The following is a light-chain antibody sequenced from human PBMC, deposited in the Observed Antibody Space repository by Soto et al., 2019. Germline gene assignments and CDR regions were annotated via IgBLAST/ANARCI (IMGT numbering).Light chain of an antibody. J-gene: IGLJ1*01. V-gene: IGLV2-14*03. CDR1: SRDVDAYNY. CDR2: DVS. CDR3: SSYTTSNTYV. Sequence: QSVLTQPASVSGSPGQSIAISCTGTSRDVDAYNYVCWYQQHPGKAPKLMIYDVSNRPSGISDRFSGSKSGNTASLTFSWLQAEDEADYYCSSYTTSNTYVFGTGTKVTVL.